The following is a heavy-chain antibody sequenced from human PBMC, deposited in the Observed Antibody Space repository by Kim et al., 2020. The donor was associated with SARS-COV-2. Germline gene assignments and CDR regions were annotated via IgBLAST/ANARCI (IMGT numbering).Heavy chain of an antibody. CDR2: INEYGTEK. CDR1: GFNFGSYW. Sequence: GGSLRLFCAVSGFNFGSYWMTWVRQVPGKGLEWVGRINEYGTEKNFVDSVKDRFIISRDNSKNSLYLQMNSLRAEDTAVYYCARENCYGTVSCFDYWGQG. D-gene: IGHD3-10*01. V-gene: IGHV3-7*01. CDR3: ARENCYGTVSCFDY. J-gene: IGHJ4*02.